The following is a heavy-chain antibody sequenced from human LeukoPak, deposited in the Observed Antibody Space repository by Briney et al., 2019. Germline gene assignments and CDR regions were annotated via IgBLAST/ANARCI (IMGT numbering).Heavy chain of an antibody. D-gene: IGHD3-3*01. CDR2: ISAYNGNT. J-gene: IGHJ6*03. Sequence: GASVKVSCKASGYTFTGYYMHWVRQAPGQGLEWMGWISAYNGNTNYAQKLQGRVTMTTDTSTSTAYMELRSLRSDDTAVYYCARGIRYDFWSGYYENYYYYMDVWGKGTTVTASS. V-gene: IGHV1-18*04. CDR3: ARGIRYDFWSGYYENYYYYMDV. CDR1: GYTFTGYY.